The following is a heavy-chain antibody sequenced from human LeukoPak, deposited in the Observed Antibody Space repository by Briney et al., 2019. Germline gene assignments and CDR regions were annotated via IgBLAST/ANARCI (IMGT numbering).Heavy chain of an antibody. J-gene: IGHJ6*03. Sequence: GESLKISCQGSGYNFPIYWIGWVRQMPGQGLEWMGIIYPDDSNTIYGPSFQGQVTISADKSINTAYLEWSSLKASDTAIYYCARQGASGKYYYYYMDVWGKGTTVTVSS. CDR2: IYPDDSNT. CDR1: GYNFPIYW. V-gene: IGHV5-51*01. D-gene: IGHD6-13*01. CDR3: ARQGASGKYYYYYMDV.